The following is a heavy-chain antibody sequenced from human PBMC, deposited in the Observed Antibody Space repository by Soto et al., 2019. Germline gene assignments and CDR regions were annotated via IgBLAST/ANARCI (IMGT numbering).Heavy chain of an antibody. CDR2: IYATGDN. V-gene: IGHV4-4*07. D-gene: IGHD1-26*01. Sequence: SETLSLTCNVSVASLSRYYWSLIRQPPGKGLECIWRIYATGDNYYNPSLKSRISMSVDMSKKKFHLTLRSVNAAYTAIYYCVRDGTKNLRDRFAPWGRGILVTLSS. J-gene: IGHJ5*02. CDR1: VASLSRYY. CDR3: VRDGTKNLRDRFAP.